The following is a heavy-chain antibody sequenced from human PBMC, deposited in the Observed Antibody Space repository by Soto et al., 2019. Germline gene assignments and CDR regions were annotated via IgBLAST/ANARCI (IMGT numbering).Heavy chain of an antibody. CDR3: ARGGSGYTWFNEF. V-gene: IGHV1-69*01. Sequence: QVQVVQSGAEVKKPGSSVKVSCKVSGGIFTNNAISWVRQAPGQGLEWLGGVIPLFDTAYYTQRFQGRVTITADESTNTAYMELSSLRSEDTAIHYCARGGSGYTWFNEFWGQGTLVTVSS. CDR1: GGIFTNNA. D-gene: IGHD3-22*01. CDR2: VIPLFDTA. J-gene: IGHJ4*02.